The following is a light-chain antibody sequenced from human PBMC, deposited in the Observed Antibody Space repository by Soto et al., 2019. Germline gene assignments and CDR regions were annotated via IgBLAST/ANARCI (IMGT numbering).Light chain of an antibody. J-gene: IGLJ1*01. V-gene: IGLV2-8*01. CDR1: SSDVGGYDY. Sequence: QPVLTQPPSASGSPGQSVTISCIGTSSDVGGYDYVSWYQQHPGKAPKLIISEVSKRPSGVPDRFSGSKSGNTASLTVSGLQAEDEADYYCTSYAGNNNFCVFGTGTKLTVL. CDR3: TSYAGNNNFCV. CDR2: EVS.